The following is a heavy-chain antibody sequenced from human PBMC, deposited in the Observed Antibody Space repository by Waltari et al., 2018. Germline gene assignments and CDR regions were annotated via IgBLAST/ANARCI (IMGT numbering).Heavy chain of an antibody. CDR3: ARLPYSNGGYYFDY. J-gene: IGHJ4*02. V-gene: IGHV4-38-2*01. D-gene: IGHD4-4*01. CDR1: GYFTSVGYY. Sequence: QVQLQESGPTLVKSSETLSLSCAVSGYFTSVGYYWGWVRQPPGKGLESLAIIYRGTLSQSWSECYNPSLRRRLTISLDTSRNVFSLKLTSVTAADTATYFCARLPYSNGGYYFDYWGQGIQVTVSS. CDR2: IYRGTLSQSWSE.